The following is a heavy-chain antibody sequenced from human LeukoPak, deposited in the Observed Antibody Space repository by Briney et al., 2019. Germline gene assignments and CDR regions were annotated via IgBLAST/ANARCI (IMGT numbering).Heavy chain of an antibody. J-gene: IGHJ4*02. D-gene: IGHD5-12*01. CDR2: ITSSGGRT. CDR3: ARYMVATSNYFDH. V-gene: IGHV3-23*01. Sequence: GGSLRLSCAASGLTFSSYAMTWVRQAPGKGLEWVSSITSSGGRTYYADSVKGRFTIARDSSRNTLHLEMNSLRAEDTALYYCARYMVATSNYFDHWGQGTLVTVSS. CDR1: GLTFSSYA.